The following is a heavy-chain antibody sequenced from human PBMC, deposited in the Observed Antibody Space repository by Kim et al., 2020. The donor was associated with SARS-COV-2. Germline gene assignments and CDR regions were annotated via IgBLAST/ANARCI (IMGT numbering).Heavy chain of an antibody. Sequence: SETLSLTCAVSGGSISSSNWWSWVRHPPGKGLEWIGEIYHSGSTNYNPSLKSRATISVDKSKNQFSLKLSSVTAADTAVYYCAGFSGDVLGGVDDYWGQGTLVTVSS. D-gene: IGHD3-10*01. V-gene: IGHV4-4*02. CDR2: IYHSGST. CDR3: AGFSGDVLGGVDDY. CDR1: GGSISSSNW. J-gene: IGHJ4*02.